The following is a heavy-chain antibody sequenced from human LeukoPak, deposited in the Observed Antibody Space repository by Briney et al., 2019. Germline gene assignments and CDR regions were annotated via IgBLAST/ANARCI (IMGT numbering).Heavy chain of an antibody. Sequence: GGSLRLSCAASGFTYSNYGMHWVRQAPGKGLEWVALIWYDGSNKYYADSVRGRFTISRDNSKNTLYLQMKSLRVEDTAVYYCARAGVGAIYYFDYWGQGTLVTVSS. CDR2: IWYDGSNK. CDR1: GFTYSNYG. J-gene: IGHJ4*02. V-gene: IGHV3-33*01. CDR3: ARAGVGAIYYFDY. D-gene: IGHD1-26*01.